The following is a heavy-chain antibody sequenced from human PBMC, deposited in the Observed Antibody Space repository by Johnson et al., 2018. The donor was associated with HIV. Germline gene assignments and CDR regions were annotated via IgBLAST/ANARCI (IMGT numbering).Heavy chain of an antibody. J-gene: IGHJ3*01. D-gene: IGHD2-15*01. V-gene: IGHV3-66*01. CDR1: GFIVSDTD. Sequence: VQLVESGGGVVQPGRSLRLSCAVSGFIVSDTDMAWVRQAPGKGLEWVSVIYTDGKTYYADSVRGRFTISRDSSNNTLYVQMNDLRAEDTALYYCATGSLVVVGATSAFDFWGQGTVVSVST. CDR2: IYTDGKT. CDR3: ATGSLVVVGATSAFDF.